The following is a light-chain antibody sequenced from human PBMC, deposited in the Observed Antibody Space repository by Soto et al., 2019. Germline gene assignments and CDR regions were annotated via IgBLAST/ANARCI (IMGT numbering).Light chain of an antibody. CDR1: QSIINW. Sequence: DVQMTQSPSTLSASVGGRVTITCRASQSIINWLAWYQQKPGKAPKLLIYGASSLESGVPSRFSGSGSGTEFTLTITNLQPDDFATYYFQQYDSFSGTFGQGTKVEIE. CDR3: QQYDSFSGT. V-gene: IGKV1-5*01. CDR2: GAS. J-gene: IGKJ1*01.